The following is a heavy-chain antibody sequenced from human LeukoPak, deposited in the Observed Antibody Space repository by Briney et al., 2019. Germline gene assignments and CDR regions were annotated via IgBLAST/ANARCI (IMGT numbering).Heavy chain of an antibody. J-gene: IGHJ4*02. CDR3: ARDLAIAMAGTLDY. CDR1: GFAFSSYG. Sequence: GGSLRLSCAVSGFAFSSYGMHWVRQAPGKGLEWVAVIWYDGSNKYYANSVKGRFTISRDTSKNTLYLQMNSLRAEDTAVYYCARDLAIAMAGTLDYWGQGTLVTVSS. CDR2: IWYDGSNK. V-gene: IGHV3-33*08. D-gene: IGHD6-19*01.